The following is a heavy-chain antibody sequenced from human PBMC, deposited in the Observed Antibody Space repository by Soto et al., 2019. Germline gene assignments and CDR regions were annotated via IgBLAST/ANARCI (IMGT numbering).Heavy chain of an antibody. D-gene: IGHD4-17*01. V-gene: IGHV3-30*18. CDR1: GFTFRSYA. Sequence: SLRLSCAASGFTFRSYAMHWVRQAPGKGLEWVALISHDGSNKYYADSVKGRFTISRDTSKNTLYLQMNSLRDEDTAVYYCAKDHRTTVTARGVWYFDYWGQGTLVTVSS. CDR3: AKDHRTTVTARGVWYFDY. CDR2: ISHDGSNK. J-gene: IGHJ4*02.